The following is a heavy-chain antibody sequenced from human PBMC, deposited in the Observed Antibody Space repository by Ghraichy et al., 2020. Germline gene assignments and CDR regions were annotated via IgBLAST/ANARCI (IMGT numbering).Heavy chain of an antibody. CDR3: ARRERLGELSLFDY. D-gene: IGHD3-16*02. J-gene: IGHJ4*02. V-gene: IGHV4-39*01. CDR1: GGSISSSSYY. CDR2: ISYSGTT. Sequence: ESLNISCTVSGGSISSSSYYWGWIRQPPGKGLDWIGSISYSGTTYYNPSLKSRVTISVDTSKNQFSLKLSSVTAADTAVYYCARRERLGELSLFDYWGQGTLVTVSS.